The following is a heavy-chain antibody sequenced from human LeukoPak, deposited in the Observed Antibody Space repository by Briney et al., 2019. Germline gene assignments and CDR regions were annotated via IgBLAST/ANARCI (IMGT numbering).Heavy chain of an antibody. D-gene: IGHD4-11*01. CDR2: ISAYNGNT. CDR1: GYTFTSYG. CDR3: ARGRLYSNYGYFDY. V-gene: IGHV1-18*01. Sequence: ASVKVSCKASGYTFTSYGISWVRQAPGQGLEWMGWISAYNGNTNYAQKLQGRVTMTTDTSTGTAYMELRSLRSDDTAVYYCARGRLYSNYGYFDYWGQGTLVTVSS. J-gene: IGHJ4*02.